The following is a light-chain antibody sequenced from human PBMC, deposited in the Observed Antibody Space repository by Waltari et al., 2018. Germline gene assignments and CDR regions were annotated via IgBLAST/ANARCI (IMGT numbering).Light chain of an antibody. CDR3: QQYYSIGGT. CDR1: QSILYSSSKQNY. Sequence: DIVMTQSPDSLAVSPGERATINCKSSQSILYSSSKQNYLAWYQQKPGQPPKVLIYWASTRESGVPDRFSGSGSGTDFTLTISNLQAEDVAVYYCQQYYSIGGTFGQGTRVDIK. V-gene: IGKV4-1*01. J-gene: IGKJ1*01. CDR2: WAS.